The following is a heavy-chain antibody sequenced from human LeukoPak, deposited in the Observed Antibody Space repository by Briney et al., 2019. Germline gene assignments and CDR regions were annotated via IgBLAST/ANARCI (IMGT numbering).Heavy chain of an antibody. D-gene: IGHD3-16*01. V-gene: IGHV3-66*01. Sequence: GGSLRLSCAASGFTVNNNYMSWVRQVPGKGLQWVSIIYSDGSTYYADSVKGRFTISRDNFKNTVYLQMNSLRVEDTAVYFCARWGTSDAFDLWGQGTMVTVSS. CDR2: IYSDGST. J-gene: IGHJ3*01. CDR1: GFTVNNNY. CDR3: ARWGTSDAFDL.